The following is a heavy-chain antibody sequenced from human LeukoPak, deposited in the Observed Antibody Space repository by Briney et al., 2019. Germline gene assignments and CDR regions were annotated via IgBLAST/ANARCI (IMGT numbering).Heavy chain of an antibody. CDR1: GFTFSSYW. V-gene: IGHV3-30*02. Sequence: GGSLRLSCAASGFTFSSYWMSWVRQAPGKGLEWVAFIRYDGSNKYYADSVKGRFTISRDNSKNTLYLQMNSLRAEDTAIYYCAKQGIVEVRYFDYWGQGTLVIVSS. D-gene: IGHD1-26*01. CDR3: AKQGIVEVRYFDY. CDR2: IRYDGSNK. J-gene: IGHJ4*02.